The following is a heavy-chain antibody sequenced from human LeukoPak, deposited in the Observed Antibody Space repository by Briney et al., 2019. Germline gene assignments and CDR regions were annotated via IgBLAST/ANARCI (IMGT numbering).Heavy chain of an antibody. CDR1: GYSSTSYW. CDR3: ARQTYYYDSSGYYGGRYFQH. Sequence: GESLKISXKGSGYSSTSYWIGWVRQMPGKGLEWMGIIYPGDSDTRYSPSFQGQVTISADKSISTAYLQWSSLKASDTAMYYCARQTYYYDSSGYYGGRYFQHWGQGTLVTVSS. V-gene: IGHV5-51*01. J-gene: IGHJ1*01. D-gene: IGHD3-22*01. CDR2: IYPGDSDT.